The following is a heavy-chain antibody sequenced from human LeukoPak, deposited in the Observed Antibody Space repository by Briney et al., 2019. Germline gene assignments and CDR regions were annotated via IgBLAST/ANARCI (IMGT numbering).Heavy chain of an antibody. CDR2: ISAYNGNT. Sequence: ASVKVSCKASGYTFTSYEISWVRQAPGQGLEWMAWISAYNGNTNYAQNLQGRVTMTTDTSTSTAYMELRSLRSDDTAVYYCARHSSGWSFCFDYWGQGTLVTVSS. V-gene: IGHV1-18*01. J-gene: IGHJ4*02. D-gene: IGHD6-19*01. CDR1: GYTFTSYE. CDR3: ARHSSGWSFCFDY.